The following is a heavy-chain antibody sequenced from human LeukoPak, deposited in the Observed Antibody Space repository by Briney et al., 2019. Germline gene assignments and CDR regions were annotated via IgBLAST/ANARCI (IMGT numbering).Heavy chain of an antibody. V-gene: IGHV3-23*01. CDR2: ISGSGGST. J-gene: IGHJ5*02. CDR1: GLTFSAYA. CDR3: AKSPLYKWEPVDWFDP. D-gene: IGHD1-26*01. Sequence: GGSLRLSCAASGLTFSAYATNWVRQAPGKGLEWVSAISGSGGSTYYADSVKGRFTISRDNSKNTLYLQMNSLRAEDTAVYSCAKSPLYKWEPVDWFDPWGQGTLVTVSS.